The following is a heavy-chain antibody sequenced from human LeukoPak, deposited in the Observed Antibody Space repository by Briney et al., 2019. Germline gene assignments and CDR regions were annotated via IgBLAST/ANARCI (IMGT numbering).Heavy chain of an antibody. J-gene: IGHJ3*02. CDR2: LYHSGST. CDR3: ARAQTWIYAFEI. CDR1: GGSISSGGYS. V-gene: IGHV4-30-2*01. Sequence: SETLSLTCAVSGGSISSGGYSWSWIRQPPGKGLEWIGFLYHSGSTYYNPALKSRASISGVRSKNQFSLKLSSVTAADTAVYYCARAQTWIYAFEIWGQGTMVTVSS. D-gene: IGHD5-12*01.